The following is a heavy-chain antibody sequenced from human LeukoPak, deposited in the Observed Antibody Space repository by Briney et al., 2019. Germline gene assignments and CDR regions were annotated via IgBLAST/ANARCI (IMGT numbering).Heavy chain of an antibody. D-gene: IGHD5-18*01. CDR3: ARDDLYYDTAMVDY. Sequence: ASVKVSCKASGYTFTGYYMHWVRQAPGQGLEWMGWINPNSGGTNYAQKFQGRVTMTRDTSISTAYMELSRLRSDDTAVYYCARDDLYYDTAMVDYWGQGTLVTVSS. CDR1: GYTFTGYY. J-gene: IGHJ4*02. CDR2: INPNSGGT. V-gene: IGHV1-2*02.